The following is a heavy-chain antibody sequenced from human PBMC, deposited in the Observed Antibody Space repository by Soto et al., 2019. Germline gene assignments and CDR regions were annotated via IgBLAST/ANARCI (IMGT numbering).Heavy chain of an antibody. CDR3: VKDESINWYSGHFRH. V-gene: IGHV3-9*01. J-gene: IGHJ1*01. Sequence: GGSLRLSCGASGFTFDDYAMHWVRQVPGKGLEWVSGINWNSGSIGYADSVKGRFAISRDNAKNSLHLQMNSLRAEDTAFYYCVKDESINWYSGHFRHWGQGTLVTVSS. CDR1: GFTFDDYA. D-gene: IGHD6-13*01. CDR2: INWNSGSI.